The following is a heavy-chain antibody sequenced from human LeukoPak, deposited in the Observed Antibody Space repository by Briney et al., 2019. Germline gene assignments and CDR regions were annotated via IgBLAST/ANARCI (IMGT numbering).Heavy chain of an antibody. V-gene: IGHV4-39*01. CDR3: ARREQEFFDY. D-gene: IGHD1/OR15-1a*01. CDR2: IYYSGST. CDR1: GGSISSSSYY. Sequence: PSETLCLTCTVSGGSISSSSYYWGWIRQPPGKGLEWIGSIYYSGSTYYNPSLKSRVTISVDTSKNQFSLKLSSVTAADTAVYYCARREQEFFDYWGQGTLVTVSS. J-gene: IGHJ4*02.